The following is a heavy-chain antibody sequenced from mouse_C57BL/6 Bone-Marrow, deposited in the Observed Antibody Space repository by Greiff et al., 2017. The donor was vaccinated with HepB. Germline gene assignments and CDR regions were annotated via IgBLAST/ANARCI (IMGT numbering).Heavy chain of an antibody. CDR1: GYTFTSYW. CDR3: ARSGDNYEGGY. D-gene: IGHD3-3*01. J-gene: IGHJ2*01. CDR2: IHPNSGST. Sequence: QVQLKQPGAELVKPGASVKLSCKASGYTFTSYWMHWVKQRPGQGLEWIGMIHPNSGSTNYNEKFKSKATMTVDKSSSTAYMQLSSLTSEDSAVYYFARSGDNYEGGYWGQGTTLTVSS. V-gene: IGHV1-64*01.